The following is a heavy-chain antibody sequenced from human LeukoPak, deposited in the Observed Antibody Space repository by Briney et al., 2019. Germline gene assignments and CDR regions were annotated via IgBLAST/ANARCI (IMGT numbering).Heavy chain of an antibody. J-gene: IGHJ4*02. V-gene: IGHV1-69*05. CDR1: GGTFSNYA. D-gene: IGHD3-10*01. CDR3: ARDRWGSGSYLGY. CDR2: IIPIFGTT. Sequence: ASVKVPCKASGGTFSNYAISWVRQARGQGLEWMGGIIPIFGTTNYAQKFQGRVTMTRDMSTSTVYMELSSLRSEDTAVYYCARDRWGSGSYLGYWGQGTLVTVSS.